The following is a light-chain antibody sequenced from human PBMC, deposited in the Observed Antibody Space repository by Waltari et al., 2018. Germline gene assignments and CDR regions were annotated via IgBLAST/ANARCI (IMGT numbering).Light chain of an antibody. J-gene: IGLJ3*02. V-gene: IGLV2-14*03. Sequence: QSALTQPASVSGSPGQSITISCTATSSDIGGYNYVSWYQQHPGKAPKVMLYDVIKRPSRDSNRISGSKSGKTASLTISGLHADDEADYDCTSYESGCNWVFGGGTKVTV. CDR1: SSDIGGYNY. CDR3: TSYESGCNWV. CDR2: DVI.